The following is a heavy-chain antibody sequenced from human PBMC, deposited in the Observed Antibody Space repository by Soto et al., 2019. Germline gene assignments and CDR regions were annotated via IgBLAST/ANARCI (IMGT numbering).Heavy chain of an antibody. D-gene: IGHD6-6*01. Sequence: GGSLRLSCAASGFTFSSYWMSWVRQAPGKGLEWVANIKQDGSEKYYVDSVKGRFTISRDNAKNSLYLQMNSLRAEDTAVYYCARDFGASRSPRGGYYYMDVWGKGTTGTVS. CDR2: IKQDGSEK. J-gene: IGHJ6*03. CDR3: ARDFGASRSPRGGYYYMDV. CDR1: GFTFSSYW. V-gene: IGHV3-7*01.